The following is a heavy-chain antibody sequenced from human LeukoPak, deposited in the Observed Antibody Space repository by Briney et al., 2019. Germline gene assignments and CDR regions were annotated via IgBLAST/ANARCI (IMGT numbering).Heavy chain of an antibody. CDR2: IRSDGSNK. Sequence: GGSLRLSCAASGFTVSSNYMSWVRQAPGKGLEWVTFIRSDGSNKYYADSVKGRFTISRDNSKNTLYLQMNSLRAEDTAVYYCAKGEFFGSLDYYYMDVWGKGTTVTVSS. CDR1: GFTVSSNY. J-gene: IGHJ6*03. V-gene: IGHV3-30*02. D-gene: IGHD3-10*01. CDR3: AKGEFFGSLDYYYMDV.